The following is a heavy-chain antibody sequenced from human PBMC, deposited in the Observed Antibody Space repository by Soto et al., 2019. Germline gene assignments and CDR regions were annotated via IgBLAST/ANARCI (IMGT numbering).Heavy chain of an antibody. CDR2: IIPIFGTA. J-gene: IGHJ6*02. D-gene: IGHD2-2*01. V-gene: IGHV1-69*01. CDR1: GGTFSSYA. Sequence: QVQLVQSGAEVKKPGSSVKVSCKASGGTFSSYAISWVRQAPGQGLEWMGGIIPIFGTANYAQKFQGRVTRTADETTSAAYMEPSSQRSGDTAGYDCARGGGGCRSTGCPYWDYGMDVWGQGTTVTVSS. CDR3: ARGGGGCRSTGCPYWDYGMDV.